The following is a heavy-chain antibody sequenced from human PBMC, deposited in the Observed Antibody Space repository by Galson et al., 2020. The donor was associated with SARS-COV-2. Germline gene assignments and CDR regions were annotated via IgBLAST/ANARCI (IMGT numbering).Heavy chain of an antibody. CDR1: GGSFSGYY. CDR3: ARGGPRRGCDY. V-gene: IGHV4-34*01. Sequence: SQASETLSLTCAVYGGSFSGYYWSWIRQPPGKGLEWIGEINHSGSTNYNPSLKSRVTISVDTSKNQFSLKLSSVTAADTAVYYCARGGPRRGCDYWGQGTLVTVSS. J-gene: IGHJ4*02. CDR2: INHSGST.